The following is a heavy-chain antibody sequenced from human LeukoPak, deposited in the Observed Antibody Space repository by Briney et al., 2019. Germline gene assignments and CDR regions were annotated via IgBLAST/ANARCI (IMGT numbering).Heavy chain of an antibody. D-gene: IGHD4/OR15-4a*01. CDR1: GFTVSSNS. J-gene: IGHJ4*02. Sequence: GGSLRLSCTVSGFTVSSNSMSWVRQAPGKGLEWVSFIYSDNTHYSDSVKGRFTISRDNSKSTLYLQMNSLRAEDTAVYYCARRAGAYSHPYDYWGQGTLVTVSS. V-gene: IGHV3-53*01. CDR2: IYSDNT. CDR3: ARRAGAYSHPYDY.